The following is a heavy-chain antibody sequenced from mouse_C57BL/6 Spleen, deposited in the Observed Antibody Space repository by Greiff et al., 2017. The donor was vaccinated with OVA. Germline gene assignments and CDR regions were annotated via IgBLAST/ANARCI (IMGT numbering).Heavy chain of an antibody. V-gene: IGHV1-15*01. J-gene: IGHJ4*01. D-gene: IGHD1-1*01. CDR1: GYTFTDYE. CDR3: ARGDYYYGSSYEAMDY. Sequence: QVQLQQSGAELVRPGASVTLSCKASGYTFTDYEMHWVKQTPVHGLEWIGAIDPETGGTAYNQKFKGKAILTADKSSSTAYMELRSLTSEDSAVYYCARGDYYYGSSYEAMDYWGQGTSVTVSS. CDR2: IDPETGGT.